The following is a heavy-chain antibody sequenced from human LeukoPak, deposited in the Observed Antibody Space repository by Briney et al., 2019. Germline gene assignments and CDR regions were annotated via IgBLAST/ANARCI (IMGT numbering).Heavy chain of an antibody. CDR1: GFTFSSYA. CDR3: ARGQRRHIDMAPSFDY. V-gene: IGHV3-30*04. CDR2: ISYDGGYK. J-gene: IGHJ4*02. Sequence: PGGSLRLSCSASGFTFSSYAMHWVRQAPGKRLEWVAVISYDGGYKYYADSVKGRFTISRDNSKNTLSLQMNSLRAEDTSVYYCARGQRRHIDMAPSFDYWGQGTLVTVPS. D-gene: IGHD5-24*01.